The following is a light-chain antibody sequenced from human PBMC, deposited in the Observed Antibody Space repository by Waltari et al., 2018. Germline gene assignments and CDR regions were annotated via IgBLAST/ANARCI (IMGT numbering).Light chain of an antibody. Sequence: IQLTQSPSSLSASVGDRVTITCRASQGISSYLAWYQQKPGKAPKVLIYAASTLQSGGPARFSGSGSGTDFTLTISSMQPEDFATYYCQQLNSFPLTFGGGTKVEIK. V-gene: IGKV1-9*01. CDR3: QQLNSFPLT. CDR1: QGISSY. CDR2: AAS. J-gene: IGKJ4*01.